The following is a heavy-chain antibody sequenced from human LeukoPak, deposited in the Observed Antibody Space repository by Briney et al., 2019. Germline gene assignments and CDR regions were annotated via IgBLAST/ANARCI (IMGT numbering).Heavy chain of an antibody. V-gene: IGHV1-46*01. CDR2: INTSAGST. J-gene: IGHJ4*02. Sequence: ASVKVSFKASGYTLSSYDMHWVRQAPGQGLEWMAIINTSAGSTDYARKFQGRVTVTRDTSTSTVYMELSSLTSEDTAVYYCARVPNWRYYLDYWGQGTLVSVSS. CDR3: ARVPNWRYYLDY. CDR1: GYTLSSYD. D-gene: IGHD2-8*01.